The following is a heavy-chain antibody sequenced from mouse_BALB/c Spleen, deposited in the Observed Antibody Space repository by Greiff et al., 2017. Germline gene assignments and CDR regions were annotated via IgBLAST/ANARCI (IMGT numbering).Heavy chain of an antibody. Sequence: QVQLQQSGAELVKPGASVKLSCKASGYTFTSYYMYWVKQRPGQGLEWIGEINPSNGGTNFNEKFKSKATLTVDKSSSTAYMQLSSLTSEDSAVYYCTRSGDPTFYAMDYWGQGTSVTVSS. D-gene: IGHD3-1*01. CDR2: INPSNGGT. CDR3: TRSGDPTFYAMDY. V-gene: IGHV1S81*02. J-gene: IGHJ4*01. CDR1: GYTFTSYY.